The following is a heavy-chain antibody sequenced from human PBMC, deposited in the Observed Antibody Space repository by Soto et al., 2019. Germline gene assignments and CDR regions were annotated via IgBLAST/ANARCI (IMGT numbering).Heavy chain of an antibody. CDR2: IIPVFGRV. Sequence: QVQLVQSGPEVKKTGTSVKVSCKASGGTFSSRAISWVRQAPGQGLEWMGGIIPVFGRVNYAEKFQDRVTITADESTGTVYMELSSLRSEDTALYYCANSRGGTFLGSHGMDIWGQGTTVSVSS. D-gene: IGHD3-16*01. CDR1: GGTFSSRA. J-gene: IGHJ6*02. V-gene: IGHV1-69*01. CDR3: ANSRGGTFLGSHGMDI.